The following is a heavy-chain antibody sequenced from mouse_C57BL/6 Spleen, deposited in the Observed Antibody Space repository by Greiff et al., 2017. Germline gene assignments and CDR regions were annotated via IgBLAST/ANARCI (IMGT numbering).Heavy chain of an antibody. CDR2: IDPSDSYT. J-gene: IGHJ2*01. CDR3: ARGGNEYYFDY. Sequence: QVQLKQPGAELVMPGASVKLSCKASGYTFTSYWMHWVKQRPGQGLEWIGEIDPSDSYTNYNQKFKGKSTLTVDKSSSTAYMQLSSLTSEDSAVYYCARGGNEYYFDYWGQGTTLTVSS. D-gene: IGHD1-1*02. CDR1: GYTFTSYW. V-gene: IGHV1-69*01.